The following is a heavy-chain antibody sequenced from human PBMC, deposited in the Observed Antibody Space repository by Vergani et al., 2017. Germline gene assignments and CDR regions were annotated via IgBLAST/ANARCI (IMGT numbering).Heavy chain of an antibody. CDR2: IYYSGST. D-gene: IGHD2-15*01. CDR3: ARGGGYCSGGSCYSGRNYYYYGMDV. J-gene: IGHJ6*02. CDR1: GGSISSYY. Sequence: QVQLQESGPGLVKPSETLSLTCTVSGGSISSYYWSWIRQPPGKGLEWIGYIYYSGSTNYNPSLKSRVTISVDTSKNQFSLKLSSVTAADTAVYYCARGGGYCSGGSCYSGRNYYYYGMDVWGQGTTVTVSS. V-gene: IGHV4-59*01.